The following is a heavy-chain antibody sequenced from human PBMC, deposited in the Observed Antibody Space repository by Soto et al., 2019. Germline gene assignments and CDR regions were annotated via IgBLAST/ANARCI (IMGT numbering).Heavy chain of an antibody. CDR3: AREGLNFGPGAVGGAFDI. V-gene: IGHV1-69*12. CDR2: IIPIFGTI. CDR1: GGTFDSNA. Sequence: QVQLVQSGTEVKKPGSSVKVSCKASGGTFDSNAISWVRLAPGQGLEWMGGIIPIFGTINNAQKFQDRVTITADESTNIGYMELSSLRSEDTAIYYCAREGLNFGPGAVGGAFDIWGQGTLVTVSS. D-gene: IGHD2-2*01. J-gene: IGHJ3*02.